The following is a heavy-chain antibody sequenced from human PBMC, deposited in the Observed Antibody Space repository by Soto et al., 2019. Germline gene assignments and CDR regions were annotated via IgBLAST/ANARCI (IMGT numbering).Heavy chain of an antibody. Sequence: ASVKVSCKASGYTFTGYYMHWVRQAPGQGLEWMGWINPNSGGTNYAQKFQGWVTMTRDTSISTAYLELSRLRSDDTAVYYCVRGTAGDFWSGYYSSTYMDVWGKGTTVTVSS. D-gene: IGHD3-3*01. J-gene: IGHJ6*03. CDR1: GYTFTGYY. CDR2: INPNSGGT. V-gene: IGHV1-2*04. CDR3: VRGTAGDFWSGYYSSTYMDV.